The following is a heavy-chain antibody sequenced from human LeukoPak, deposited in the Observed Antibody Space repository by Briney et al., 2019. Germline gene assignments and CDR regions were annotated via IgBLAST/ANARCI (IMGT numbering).Heavy chain of an antibody. J-gene: IGHJ4*02. CDR3: ARHSSLAHFDH. CDR2: IYYSGTT. Sequence: SETLSLTCTVSGDSISSYYCSWIRQPPGKGLEWIGYIYYSGTTNYNPFLKSRVTIAVDTSKNQFSLKLSSVTAADTAVYYCARHSSLAHFDHWGQGSLVTVSS. CDR1: GDSISSYY. V-gene: IGHV4-59*01.